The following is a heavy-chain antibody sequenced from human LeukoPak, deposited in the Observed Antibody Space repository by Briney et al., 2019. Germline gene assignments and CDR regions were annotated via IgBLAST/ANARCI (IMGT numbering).Heavy chain of an antibody. CDR3: TRDGPVVDY. V-gene: IGHV3-49*04. Sequence: PGGSLRLSCTASGFTFGDYAMSWVRQAPGKGLEWVGFIRSKAYGGTTEYAASVKGRITISRDDSKSIVYLQLNSLKSEDTAVYYCTRDGPVVDYWGQGTLVTVSS. J-gene: IGHJ4*02. CDR2: IRSKAYGGTT. CDR1: GFTFGDYA.